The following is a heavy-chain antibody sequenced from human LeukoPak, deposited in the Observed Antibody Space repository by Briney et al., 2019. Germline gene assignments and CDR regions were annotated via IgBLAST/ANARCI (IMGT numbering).Heavy chain of an antibody. CDR2: IYSGGST. CDR3: AKGGVVVVAAMDGMDV. J-gene: IGHJ6*02. CDR1: GFTVSSNY. V-gene: IGHV3-53*05. Sequence: GGSLRLSCAASGFTVSSNYMSWVRQAPGKGLEWVSVIYSGGSTYYADSVKGRFTISRDNSKNTLYLQMNSLRAGDTAVYYCAKGGVVVVAAMDGMDVWGQGTTVTVSS. D-gene: IGHD2-15*01.